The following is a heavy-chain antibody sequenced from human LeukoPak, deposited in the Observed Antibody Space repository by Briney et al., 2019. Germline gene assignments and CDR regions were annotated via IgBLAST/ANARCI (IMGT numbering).Heavy chain of an antibody. Sequence: GASVKVSCEASGYTFTSYYMHWVRQAPGQGLEWMGIINPSGGSTSYTQKFQGRVTMTRDTSTSTVYMELSSLGSEDTAVYYCAREGFPPKISDFWSGLGPYYYYGMDVWGQGTTVTVSS. CDR2: INPSGGST. CDR1: GYTFTSYY. D-gene: IGHD3-3*01. V-gene: IGHV1-46*01. J-gene: IGHJ6*02. CDR3: AREGFPPKISDFWSGLGPYYYYGMDV.